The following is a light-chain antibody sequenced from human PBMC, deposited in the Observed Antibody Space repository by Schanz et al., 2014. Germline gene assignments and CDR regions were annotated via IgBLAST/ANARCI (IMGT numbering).Light chain of an antibody. CDR3: SSYVGSNNWV. Sequence: QSALTQPASVSGSPGQSITISCTGTSNDIGGYKYVSWYQQHPGKAPKILIYEVSKRPSGVPDRFSGSKSGNTASLTVSGLQAEDEADYYCSSYVGSNNWVFGGGTKLTVL. V-gene: IGLV2-8*01. CDR1: SNDIGGYKY. CDR2: EVS. J-gene: IGLJ3*02.